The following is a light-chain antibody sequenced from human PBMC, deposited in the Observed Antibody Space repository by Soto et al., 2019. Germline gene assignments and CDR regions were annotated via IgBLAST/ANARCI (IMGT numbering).Light chain of an antibody. Sequence: DIQMTQSPSSLSASVGDRVTITCRASQSISSYLNWYQQKPGKAPKLLIYDASKLETGVPSRFSGSGSGTNFTFTISSLQPEDIATYYCQQYVDLPPTFGGGTKVDIK. CDR1: QSISSY. CDR3: QQYVDLPPT. CDR2: DAS. J-gene: IGKJ4*01. V-gene: IGKV1-33*01.